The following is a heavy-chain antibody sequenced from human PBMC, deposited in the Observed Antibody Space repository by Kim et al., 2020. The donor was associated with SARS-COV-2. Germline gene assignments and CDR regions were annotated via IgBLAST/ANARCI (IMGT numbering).Heavy chain of an antibody. J-gene: IGHJ4*02. CDR2: INSDGSST. CDR3: ASAPFFGSDDYGGNSRY. Sequence: GGSLRLSCAASGFTFSSYWMHWVRQAPGKGLVWVSRINSDGSSTSYADSVKGRFTISRDNAKNTLYLQMNSLRAEDTAVYYCASAPFFGSDDYGGNSRYWGQGTLVTVSS. D-gene: IGHD4-17*01. V-gene: IGHV3-74*01. CDR1: GFTFSSYW.